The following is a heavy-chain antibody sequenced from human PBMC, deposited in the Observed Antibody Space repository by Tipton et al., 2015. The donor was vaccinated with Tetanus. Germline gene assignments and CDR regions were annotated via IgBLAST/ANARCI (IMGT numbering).Heavy chain of an antibody. CDR3: ARTLRGTTRVGFQYLSYYRMDV. Sequence: QLVQSGAEVKEPGASVKVSCKASGYNFVNFGISWVRQAPGQGLEWMGWISAYNGKAKYAQRLQGRVTMTTDRSASTAYMDLRRLRSDDTAVYYCARTLRGTTRVGFQYLSYYRMDVWGQGTTVTVSS. CDR1: GYNFVNFG. D-gene: IGHD4-17*01. J-gene: IGHJ6*02. V-gene: IGHV1-18*01. CDR2: ISAYNGKA.